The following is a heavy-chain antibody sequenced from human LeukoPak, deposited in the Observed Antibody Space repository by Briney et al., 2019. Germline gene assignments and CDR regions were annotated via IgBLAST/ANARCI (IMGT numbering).Heavy chain of an antibody. J-gene: IGHJ6*03. V-gene: IGHV1-2*02. CDR2: INPNSGGT. CDR1: GYTFTGYY. D-gene: IGHD2-2*02. CDR3: ARAYCSSTSCYTGYYYYMDV. Sequence: ASVKVSCKAPGYTFTGYYMHWVRQAPGQGLEWMGWINPNSGGTNYAQKFQGRVTMTRDTSISTAYMELSRLRSDDTAVYYCARAYCSSTSCYTGYYYYMDVWGKGTTVTVSS.